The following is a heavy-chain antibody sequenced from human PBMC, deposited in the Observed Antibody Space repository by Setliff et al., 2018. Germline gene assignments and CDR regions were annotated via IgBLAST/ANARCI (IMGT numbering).Heavy chain of an antibody. J-gene: IGHJ4*02. V-gene: IGHV4-4*07. Sequence: SETLSLTCSVSGGIIYDHWWTWIRQPAGAGLEWIGRIYSDGSADYNPSLRSRVTISVDKSKNQFFFKFTSMTAADTALYFCARERQGGFLEWAPFDSWGQGVVVTVS. CDR1: GGIIYDHW. D-gene: IGHD3-3*01. CDR2: IYSDGSA. CDR3: ARERQGGFLEWAPFDS.